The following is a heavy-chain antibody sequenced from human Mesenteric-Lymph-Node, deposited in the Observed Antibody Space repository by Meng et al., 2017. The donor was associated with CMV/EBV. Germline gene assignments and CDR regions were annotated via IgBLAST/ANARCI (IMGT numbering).Heavy chain of an antibody. D-gene: IGHD5-24*01. CDR1: GFSLSTSGVG. J-gene: IGHJ4*02. CDR2: IYWDDDK. V-gene: IGHV2-5*02. CDR3: VHRRLTNGHNTY. Sequence: CTFSGFSLSTSGVGVDWIRQPPGKALEWLALIYWDDDKRYSPSLKSRLTITKDTSKNQVVLTMTNMDPGDTATYYCVHRRLTNGHNTYWGQGTLVTVSS.